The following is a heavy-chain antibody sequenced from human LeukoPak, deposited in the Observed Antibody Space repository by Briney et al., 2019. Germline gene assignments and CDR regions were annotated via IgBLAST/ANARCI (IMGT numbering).Heavy chain of an antibody. CDR3: ASTIYCGGDCKDAFDI. CDR1: GGSISSYY. Sequence: SETLSLTCTVSGGSISSYYWSWIRQPAGKGLEWIGRIYTSGSTNYNPSLKSRVTMSVDTSKNQFSLKLSSVTAADTAVYYCASTIYCGGDCKDAFDIWGQGTMVTVSS. D-gene: IGHD2-21*02. J-gene: IGHJ3*02. V-gene: IGHV4-4*07. CDR2: IYTSGST.